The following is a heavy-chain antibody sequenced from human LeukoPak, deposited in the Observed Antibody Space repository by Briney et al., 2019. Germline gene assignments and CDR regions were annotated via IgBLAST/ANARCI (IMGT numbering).Heavy chain of an antibody. J-gene: IGHJ3*02. CDR3: ARGLLTGDGDDAFDI. CDR2: MNPNSGNT. D-gene: IGHD7-27*01. CDR1: GYTFTGYY. V-gene: IGHV1-8*02. Sequence: ASVKVSCKASGYTFTGYYMHWVRQAPGQGLEWMGWMNPNSGNTGYAQKFQGRVTMTRNTSISTAYMELSSLRSEDTAVYYCARGLLTGDGDDAFDIWGQGTMVTVSS.